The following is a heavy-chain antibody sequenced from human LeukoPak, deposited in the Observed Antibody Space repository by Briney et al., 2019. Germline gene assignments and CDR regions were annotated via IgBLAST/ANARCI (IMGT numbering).Heavy chain of an antibody. Sequence: PSETLSLTCSVSGGSINSYYWSWIRQPPGKGLECIGYIHYTGSTNYNPSLKSRVTISVDTSKNQFSLKLTSVTAADTAVYYCARLKATVSIHAYFDSWGQGTLVTVSS. V-gene: IGHV4-59*01. CDR1: GGSINSYY. CDR3: ARLKATVSIHAYFDS. J-gene: IGHJ4*02. CDR2: IHYTGST. D-gene: IGHD4-17*01.